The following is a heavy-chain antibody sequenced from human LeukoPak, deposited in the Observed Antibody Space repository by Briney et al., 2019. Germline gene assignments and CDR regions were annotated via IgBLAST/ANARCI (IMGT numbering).Heavy chain of an antibody. CDR1: GGSFSGYY. D-gene: IGHD6-13*01. CDR3: ARGIAAAGPVDY. J-gene: IGHJ4*02. V-gene: IGHV4-34*01. CDR2: INRSGST. Sequence: PSETLSLTCAVYGGSFSGYYWSWIRQPPGKGLEWIGEINRSGSTNYNPSLKSRVTISVDTSKNQFSLKLSSVTAADTAVYYCARGIAAAGPVDYWGQGTLVTVSS.